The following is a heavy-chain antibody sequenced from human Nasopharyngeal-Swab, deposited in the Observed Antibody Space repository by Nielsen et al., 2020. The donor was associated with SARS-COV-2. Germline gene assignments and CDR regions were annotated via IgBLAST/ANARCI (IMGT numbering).Heavy chain of an antibody. D-gene: IGHD2-21*02. CDR3: ARPRGLLNWYFDL. Sequence: SETLSLTCTVSGGSISSYYWSWIRQPPGKGLEWIGYIYYSGSTNYNPSLKSRVTISVDTSKNQFSLKLSSVTAADTAVYYCARPRGLLNWYFDLWGRGTLVTVSS. J-gene: IGHJ2*01. V-gene: IGHV4-59*01. CDR1: GGSISSYY. CDR2: IYYSGST.